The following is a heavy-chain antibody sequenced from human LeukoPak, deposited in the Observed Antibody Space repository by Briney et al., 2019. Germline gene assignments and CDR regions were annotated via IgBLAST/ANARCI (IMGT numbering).Heavy chain of an antibody. CDR3: ARGDGGGLFDY. CDR1: GFTFSSYD. CDR2: IGTAGGT. D-gene: IGHD4-23*01. J-gene: IGHJ4*02. Sequence: GGSLRLSCAASGFTFSSYDMHWVRQATGKGLEWVSAIGTAGGTYYPGSVKGRFTISRENAKNSLYLQMNSLRAGDTAVYYCARGDGGGLFDYWGQGTLVTVSS. V-gene: IGHV3-13*04.